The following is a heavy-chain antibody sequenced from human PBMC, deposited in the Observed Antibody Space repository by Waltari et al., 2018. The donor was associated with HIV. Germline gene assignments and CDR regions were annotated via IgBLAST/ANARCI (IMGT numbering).Heavy chain of an antibody. J-gene: IGHJ4*02. CDR3: ARRGDGFNQHARLDH. V-gene: IGHV4-39*01. D-gene: IGHD2-2*01. CDR1: GGSITRNDFY. Sequence: QLHLQESGPGLVKPSETLALTCTVSGGSITRNDFYWAWIRQPPGKGLEWIGLMYNSGTNDYNPFLKSGVSMSRDTSKNRFSLRLHSVTAADTAIYYCARRGDGFNQHARLDHWGPGTLVTVSS. CDR2: MYNSGTN.